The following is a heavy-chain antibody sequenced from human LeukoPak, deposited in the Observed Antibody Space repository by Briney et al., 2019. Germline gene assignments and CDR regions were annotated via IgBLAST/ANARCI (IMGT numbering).Heavy chain of an antibody. CDR3: ARFIAAPYYFDY. CDR1: GFTFSSYS. D-gene: IGHD6-13*01. CDR2: IQYDGTNK. Sequence: GGSLRLSCAASGFTFSSYSMNWVRQAPGKGLEWVTFIQYDGTNKYYADSVKGRFTISRDNAKNSLYLQMNSLRAEDTAVYYCARFIAAPYYFDYWGRGTLVTVSS. J-gene: IGHJ4*02. V-gene: IGHV3-30*02.